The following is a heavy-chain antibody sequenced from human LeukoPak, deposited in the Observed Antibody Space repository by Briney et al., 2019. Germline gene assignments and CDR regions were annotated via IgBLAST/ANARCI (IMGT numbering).Heavy chain of an antibody. Sequence: PGGSLRLSCAASGIPFSSYEMNWVRQAPGKGLEWVGRSRNKANSYTTEYAASVEGRFTISRDDSKNSLYLQMNSLKTEDTAVYYCANFFGNNFGYWGQGTLVTVSS. J-gene: IGHJ4*02. CDR1: GIPFSSYE. D-gene: IGHD5-24*01. CDR2: SRNKANSYTT. CDR3: ANFFGNNFGY. V-gene: IGHV3-72*01.